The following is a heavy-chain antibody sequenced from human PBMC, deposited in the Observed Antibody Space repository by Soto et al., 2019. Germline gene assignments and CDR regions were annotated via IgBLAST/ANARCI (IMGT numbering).Heavy chain of an antibody. Sequence: PGGSLRLSCAASGFTVSSNYMSWVRQAPGKGLEWVSVIYSGGSTYYADSVKGRFTISRDNSKNTLYLQMNSLRAEDTAVYYCARDDSVDSSSSGYYYGMDVWGQGTTVTVSS. V-gene: IGHV3-53*01. CDR3: ARDDSVDSSSSGYYYGMDV. CDR2: IYSGGST. CDR1: GFTVSSNY. J-gene: IGHJ6*02. D-gene: IGHD6-6*01.